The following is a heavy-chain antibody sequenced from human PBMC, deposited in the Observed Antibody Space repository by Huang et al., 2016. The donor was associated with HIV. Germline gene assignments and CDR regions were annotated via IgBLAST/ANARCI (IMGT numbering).Heavy chain of an antibody. CDR3: TRLFPELERFYTPLYRGGTHNWFDP. CDR1: GYKFSSYW. D-gene: IGHD2-15*01. Sequence: EVQLVQSGAEVRKPGESLRISCKTSGYKFSSYWVALVRQTPGRGLEWMGSDYPDHSETKYSLSVERQVTMSVDKSNNTAFLQWGGLKASDSALYFCTRLFPELERFYTPLYRGGTHNWFDPWGQGTLVIVS. V-gene: IGHV5-51*01. J-gene: IGHJ5*02. CDR2: DYPDHSET.